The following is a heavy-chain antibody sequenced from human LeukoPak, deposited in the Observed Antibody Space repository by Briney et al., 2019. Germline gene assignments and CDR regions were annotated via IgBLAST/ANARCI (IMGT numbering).Heavy chain of an antibody. Sequence: SVKVSCKASGFTFTSSAVQWVRQARGQRLEWIGWIVVGSGNTNYAQKFQERVTITRDMSTSTAYMELSSLRSEDTAVYYCAAGRAYYYDSSGYSLRGETWSAPGGQEPLVPVSS. D-gene: IGHD3-22*01. V-gene: IGHV1-58*01. CDR2: IVVGSGNT. CDR3: AAGRAYYYDSSGYSLRGETWSAP. CDR1: GFTFTSSA. J-gene: IGHJ5*02.